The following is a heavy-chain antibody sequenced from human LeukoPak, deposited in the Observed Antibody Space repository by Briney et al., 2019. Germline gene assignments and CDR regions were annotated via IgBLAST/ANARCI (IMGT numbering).Heavy chain of an antibody. CDR3: GDLGSTGTDH. CDR1: GFTFSPHY. V-gene: IGHV3-72*01. Sequence: GGSLRLSCVASGFTFSPHYMDWVRQSPGQGLEWVGLITNKADGYTTIYAASVKGRFTISRDDSKNSVYLQMDSLKTEDTAVYYCGDLGSTGTDHWGQGTLVTVSS. J-gene: IGHJ4*02. D-gene: IGHD4-17*01. CDR2: ITNKADGYTT.